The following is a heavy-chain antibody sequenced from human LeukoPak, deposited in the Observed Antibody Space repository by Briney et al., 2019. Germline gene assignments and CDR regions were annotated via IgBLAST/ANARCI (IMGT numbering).Heavy chain of an antibody. CDR3: ARGRGDQDA. CDR2: INHSGST. J-gene: IGHJ3*01. CDR1: GGSFSGYY. D-gene: IGHD2-2*01. Sequence: SETLSLTCAVYGGSFSGYYWSWIRQPPGKGLEWIGEINHSGSTNYNPSLKSRVTISVDTSKNQFSLKLSSVTAADTAVYYCARGRGDQDAWGQGTMVTVSS. V-gene: IGHV4-34*01.